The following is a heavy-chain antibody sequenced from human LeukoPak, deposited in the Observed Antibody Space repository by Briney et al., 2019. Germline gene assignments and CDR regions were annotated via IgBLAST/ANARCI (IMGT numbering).Heavy chain of an antibody. J-gene: IGHJ4*02. D-gene: IGHD2-21*01. CDR1: GYSITSSSY. CDR2: IYYSRST. V-gene: IGHV4-59*01. Sequence: KPSETLSLTCGVSGYSITSSSYWSWIRQPPGKGLEWIGYIYYSRSTNYNPALKSRVTISVDTSKKQFSLKLSSVTAADTAVYYCARDVWCSHWGQGSLVTVSS. CDR3: ARDVWCSH.